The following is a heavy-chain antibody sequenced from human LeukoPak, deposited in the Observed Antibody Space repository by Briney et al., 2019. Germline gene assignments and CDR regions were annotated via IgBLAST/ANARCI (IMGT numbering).Heavy chain of an antibody. CDR3: AKVVACGGDCYSDY. J-gene: IGHJ4*02. D-gene: IGHD2-21*02. CDR1: GFTFSSYS. Sequence: GGSLRLSCAASGFTFSSYSMNWVRQAPGKGLEWVSSISSSSSYIYYADSVKGRFTISRDNAKNSLYLQINSLRAEETAVYYCAKVVACGGDCYSDYWGQGSLVTVSS. V-gene: IGHV3-21*04. CDR2: ISSSSSYI.